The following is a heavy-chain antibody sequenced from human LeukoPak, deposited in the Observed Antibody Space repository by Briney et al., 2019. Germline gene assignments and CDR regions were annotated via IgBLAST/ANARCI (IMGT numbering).Heavy chain of an antibody. CDR3: AKQLGYCSDGSCYFPY. CDR1: GFTFSTYG. Sequence: GGSLRLSCAATGFTFSTYGMHWVRQAPGKGLEWVSAISNNGGYAYYADSVQGRFTISRDNSKSTLCLQMNSLRAEDTAVYYCAKQLGYCSDGSCYFPYWGQGTLVTVSS. D-gene: IGHD2-15*01. V-gene: IGHV3-23*01. CDR2: ISNNGGYA. J-gene: IGHJ4*02.